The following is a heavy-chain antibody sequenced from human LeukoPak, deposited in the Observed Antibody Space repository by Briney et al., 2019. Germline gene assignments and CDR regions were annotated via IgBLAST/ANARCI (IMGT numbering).Heavy chain of an antibody. Sequence: SETLSLTCTVSGGSIRSYHWSWIRQPPGKGLEWIGYIYNSGSTNYSPSLKSRATISVDTSKNQFSLKLSSVTAEDTAVYYCARYSSSGLDYWGQGTLVTVSS. V-gene: IGHV4-59*01. D-gene: IGHD6-19*01. CDR3: ARYSSSGLDY. J-gene: IGHJ4*02. CDR2: IYNSGST. CDR1: GGSIRSYH.